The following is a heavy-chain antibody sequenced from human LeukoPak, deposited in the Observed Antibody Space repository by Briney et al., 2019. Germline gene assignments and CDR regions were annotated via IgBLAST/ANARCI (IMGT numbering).Heavy chain of an antibody. CDR1: GNTFTGYY. V-gene: IGHV1-2*02. CDR3: ARSAGLRHYYYYYYYMDV. J-gene: IGHJ6*03. CDR2: INPNSGGT. Sequence: ASVKVSCKASGNTFTGYYMHWVRRAPGQGLEWMGWINPNSGGTDYAQKFQGRVTMTRDTSTSTAYMELSSLRSEDTAVYYCARSAGLRHYYYYYYYMDVWGKGTTVTVSS. D-gene: IGHD4-17*01.